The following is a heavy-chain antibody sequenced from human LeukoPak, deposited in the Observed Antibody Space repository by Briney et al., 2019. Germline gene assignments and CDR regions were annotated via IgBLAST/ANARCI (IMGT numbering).Heavy chain of an antibody. CDR1: GXTFNNAW. Sequence: PGGSLRLSCAASGXTFNNAWMSWVRQAPGKGLEWVANIQQDGSEKYYVDSVKGRFTISRDNAKNSLYLQMNSLKAEDTAMYYCARDDNWGSDYWGQGTLVTVSS. J-gene: IGHJ4*02. CDR2: IQQDGSEK. D-gene: IGHD7-27*01. CDR3: ARDDNWGSDY. V-gene: IGHV3-7*04.